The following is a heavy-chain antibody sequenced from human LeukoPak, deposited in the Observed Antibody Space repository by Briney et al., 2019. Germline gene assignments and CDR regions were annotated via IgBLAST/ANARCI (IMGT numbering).Heavy chain of an antibody. CDR3: AKGWEFRVVIPAAVS. Sequence: GGSLRLSCEGSGFIFSSYAMTWVRQAPGKGLQWVSSISGSGESTYYADSMKGRFTISRDNSKNTLSLQMNSLRAEDTAVYFCAKGWEFRVVIPAAVSRGQGTLVTVSS. D-gene: IGHD3-3*01. V-gene: IGHV3-23*01. CDR2: ISGSGEST. J-gene: IGHJ4*02. CDR1: GFIFSSYA.